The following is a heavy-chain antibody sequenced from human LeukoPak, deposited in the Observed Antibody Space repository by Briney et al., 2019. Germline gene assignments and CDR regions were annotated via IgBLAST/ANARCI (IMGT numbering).Heavy chain of an antibody. CDR3: ARAAVTTSRYFQH. CDR1: GGSISNYY. V-gene: IGHV4-59*01. D-gene: IGHD4-17*01. CDR2: IYNSGHT. Sequence: SETLSLTCTVSGGSISNYYWSWIRQPPGKGLEWIGYIYNSGHTNYNPSLKSRVTISEDTSKNQLSLKLSSVTAADTAVYYCARAAVTTSRYFQHWGQGTLVTVSS. J-gene: IGHJ1*01.